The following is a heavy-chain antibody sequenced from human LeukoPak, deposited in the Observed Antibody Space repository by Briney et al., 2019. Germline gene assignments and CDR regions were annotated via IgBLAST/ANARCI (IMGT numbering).Heavy chain of an antibody. J-gene: IGHJ6*03. CDR2: IIPIFGTA. CDR3: ARDLAVAGTWYYYYMDV. Sequence: ASVKVSCKASGVTFSSYAIIWVRQAPGQGLEWMGGIIPIFGTANYAQKFQGRVTMTRDTSTSTAYMELRSLRSDDTAVYYCARDLAVAGTWYYYYMDVWGKGTTVTISS. V-gene: IGHV1-69*05. D-gene: IGHD6-19*01. CDR1: GVTFSSYA.